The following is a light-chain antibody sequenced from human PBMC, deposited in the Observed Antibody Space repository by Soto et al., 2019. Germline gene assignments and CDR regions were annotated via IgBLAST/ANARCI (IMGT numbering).Light chain of an antibody. V-gene: IGLV2-14*01. CDR3: NSYTSSSTLYV. Sequence: QSALTQPASVSGSPGQSITISCTGTNSDIGIYNYVSWYQQLPGRAPKLMIYEVSNRPSGVSNRFSGSKSGSTASLTISGLQTEDEADYYCNSYTSSSTLYVFGTGTKVTVL. J-gene: IGLJ1*01. CDR2: EVS. CDR1: NSDIGIYNY.